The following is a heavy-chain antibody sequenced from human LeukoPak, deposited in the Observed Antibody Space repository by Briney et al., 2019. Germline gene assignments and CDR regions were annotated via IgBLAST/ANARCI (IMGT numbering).Heavy chain of an antibody. D-gene: IGHD6-19*01. J-gene: IGHJ6*03. CDR3: ARGYSSGWYAAKYYYYYYMDV. CDR1: GGSISSSSYY. Sequence: SETLSLTCTVSGGSISSSSYYWGWIRQPPGKGLEWIGYIYYSGSTNYNPSLKSRVTISVDTSKNQFSLKLSSVTAADTAVYYCARGYSSGWYAAKYYYYYYMDVWGKGTTVTISS. CDR2: IYYSGST. V-gene: IGHV4-61*05.